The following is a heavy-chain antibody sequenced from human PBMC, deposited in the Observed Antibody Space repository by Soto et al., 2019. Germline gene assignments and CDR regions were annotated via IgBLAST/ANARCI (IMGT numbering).Heavy chain of an antibody. V-gene: IGHV1-18*01. J-gene: IGHJ6*03. CDR1: GYTFTSYG. Sequence: QVQLVQSGAEVKKPGASVKVSCKASGYTFTSYGISWVRQAPGQGLEWMGWISAYNGNTNYAQKLQGRVTMTTDKSTSPAYMELRSLRSDDTAVYYCARTYDFLDYYYYMDVWGKGTTVTVSS. D-gene: IGHD3-3*01. CDR2: ISAYNGNT. CDR3: ARTYDFLDYYYYMDV.